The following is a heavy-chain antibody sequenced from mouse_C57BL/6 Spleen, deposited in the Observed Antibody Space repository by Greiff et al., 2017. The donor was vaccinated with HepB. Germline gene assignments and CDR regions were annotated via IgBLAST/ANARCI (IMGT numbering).Heavy chain of an antibody. CDR1: GYTFTDYN. V-gene: IGHV1-18*01. CDR2: INPNNGGT. J-gene: IGHJ2*01. Sequence: EVQLQQSGPELVKPGASVKIPCKASGYTFTDYNMDWVKQSHGKSLEWIGDINPNNGGTIYNQKFKGKATLTVDKSSSTAYMELRSLTSEDTAVYYCARRGYYGSRSPFDYWGQGTTLTVSS. CDR3: ARRGYYGSRSPFDY. D-gene: IGHD1-1*01.